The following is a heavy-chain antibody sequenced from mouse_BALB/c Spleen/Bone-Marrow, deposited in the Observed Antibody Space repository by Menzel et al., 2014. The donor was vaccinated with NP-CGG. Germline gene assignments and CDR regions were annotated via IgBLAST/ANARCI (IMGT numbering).Heavy chain of an antibody. CDR1: GYSITSDYA. CDR3: ARRPVDWHFGV. D-gene: IGHD1-1*01. J-gene: IGHJ1*01. Sequence: EVQGVESGPGLVKPSQSLSLPCTVTGYSITSDYACNWIRQFSGNKLEWMAYINYSGRTSYNPSLKSRISITRDTSKNQFLLQLNSVTPEDTATYYCARRPVDWHFGVWGAGTTVTVSS. CDR2: INYSGRT. V-gene: IGHV3-2*02.